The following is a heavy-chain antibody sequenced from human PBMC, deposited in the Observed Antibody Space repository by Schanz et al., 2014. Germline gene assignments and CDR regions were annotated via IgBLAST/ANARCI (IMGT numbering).Heavy chain of an antibody. CDR3: AKYRGYYRVSGSYRELEY. J-gene: IGHJ4*02. V-gene: IGHV3-48*01. Sequence: VQLVESGGGLVQPGGSLRLSCTASGFTFSSYSMNWVRQAPGKGLEWVSYVSRSTPDIYYADSVKGRFTISRDNSKNTLYLQMNSLRPEDTAVYYCAKYRGYYRVSGSYRELEYWGQGTLVTVSS. D-gene: IGHD3-10*01. CDR1: GFTFSSYS. CDR2: VSRSTPDI.